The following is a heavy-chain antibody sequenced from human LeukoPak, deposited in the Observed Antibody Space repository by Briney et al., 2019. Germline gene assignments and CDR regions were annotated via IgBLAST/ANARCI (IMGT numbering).Heavy chain of an antibody. J-gene: IGHJ6*03. CDR1: GFTFSSYW. V-gene: IGHV3-7*01. D-gene: IGHD2-2*01. CDR3: ARVWGGYCSSTSCYGGENYYYYYYMDV. Sequence: PGGSLRLSCAASGFTFSSYWMSWVRQAPGKGLEWVANIKQDGSEKYYVDSVKGRFTISRDNAKNSLYLQMNSLRAEDTAVYYCARVWGGYCSSTSCYGGENYYYYYYMDVWGKGTTVTVSS. CDR2: IKQDGSEK.